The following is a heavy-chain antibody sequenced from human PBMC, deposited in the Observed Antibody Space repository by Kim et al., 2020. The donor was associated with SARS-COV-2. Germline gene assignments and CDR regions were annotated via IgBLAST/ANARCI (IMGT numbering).Heavy chain of an antibody. CDR3: ARGFRAAAGPCYYYYYMDV. D-gene: IGHD6-13*01. CDR1: GYTFTSYD. V-gene: IGHV1-8*01. Sequence: ASVKVSCKASGYTFTSYDINWVRQATGQGLEWMGWMNPNSGNTGYAQKFQGRVTMTRNTSISTAYMELSSLRSEETAVYYCARGFRAAAGPCYYYYYMDVWGKGPTVTVSS. J-gene: IGHJ6*03. CDR2: MNPNSGNT.